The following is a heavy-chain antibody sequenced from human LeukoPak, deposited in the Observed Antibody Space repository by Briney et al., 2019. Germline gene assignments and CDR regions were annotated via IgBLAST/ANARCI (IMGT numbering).Heavy chain of an antibody. CDR1: GDSLGSYY. V-gene: IGHV4-59*01. CDR3: ARTPKYFFDDSDSFYFDY. Sequence: PSETLSLTCTVSGDSLGSYYWNWIRQSPGEEMEWIGYVYYFGSTMYNPSLKSRVNISVNRSTNQFSLSVSSVTVADTAVYFCARTPKYFFDDSDSFYFDYWGQGALVTVSS. D-gene: IGHD3-22*01. CDR2: VYYFGST. J-gene: IGHJ4*02.